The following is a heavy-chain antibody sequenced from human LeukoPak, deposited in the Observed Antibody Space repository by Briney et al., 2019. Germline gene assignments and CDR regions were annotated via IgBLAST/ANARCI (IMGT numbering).Heavy chain of an antibody. V-gene: IGHV1-2*02. CDR3: ARPTLAYYDSFGYYRDFDY. D-gene: IGHD3-22*01. Sequence: ASVKVSCKASGYTFTDYYLHWVRQTPGQGLEWMGWINPNSGGTNYAQTFQGRVTMTRDTSITTAYLELSRLRSEDTAVYYCARPTLAYYDSFGYYRDFDYWGQGTLVTVSS. CDR1: GYTFTDYY. CDR2: INPNSGGT. J-gene: IGHJ4*02.